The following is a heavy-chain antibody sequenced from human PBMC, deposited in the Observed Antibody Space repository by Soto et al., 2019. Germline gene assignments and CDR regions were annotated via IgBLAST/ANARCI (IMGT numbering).Heavy chain of an antibody. CDR2: IDAGSGNT. Sequence: ASVKVSCKASGFTFTSSAVQWVRQARGQRLEWIGWIDAGSGNTKYSQKFQGRVTITRDTSASTAYMELSSLRSEDTAVYYCARGRRRIAPYNWFDPWGQGTLVTVSS. CDR3: ARGRRRIAPYNWFDP. D-gene: IGHD6-13*01. J-gene: IGHJ5*02. V-gene: IGHV1-3*01. CDR1: GFTFTSSA.